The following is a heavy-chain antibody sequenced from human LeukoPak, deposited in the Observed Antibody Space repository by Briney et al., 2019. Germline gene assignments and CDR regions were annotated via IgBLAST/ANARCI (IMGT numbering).Heavy chain of an antibody. CDR2: IYYSGSN. V-gene: IGHV4-59*01. CDR1: GGSISGYY. Sequence: SETLSLTCSVSGGSISGYYWSWIRQPPGKGLEWIGYIYYSGSNNYNPSLESRAAISVDTSKNHFSLTLSFVTVAHTAVYYCARSTTSGLLGGYLDDWGRGTLVTVSS. D-gene: IGHD1-26*01. J-gene: IGHJ4*02. CDR3: ARSTTSGLLGGYLDD.